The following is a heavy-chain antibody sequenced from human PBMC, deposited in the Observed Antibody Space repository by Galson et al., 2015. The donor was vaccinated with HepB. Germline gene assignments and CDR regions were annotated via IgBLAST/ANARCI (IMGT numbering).Heavy chain of an antibody. CDR2: ISAYNGNT. CDR1: GYTFTSYG. Sequence: SVKVSCKASGYTFTSYGISWVRQAPGQGLEWMGWISAYNGNTNYAQKLQGRVTMTTDTSTSTAYMELRSLRSDDTAVYYCASPVVPQRFNYGMDVWGQGTTVTVSS. V-gene: IGHV1-18*04. D-gene: IGHD2-15*01. J-gene: IGHJ6*02. CDR3: ASPVVPQRFNYGMDV.